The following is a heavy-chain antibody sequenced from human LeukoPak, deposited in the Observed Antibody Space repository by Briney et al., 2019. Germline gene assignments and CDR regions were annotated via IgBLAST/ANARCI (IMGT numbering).Heavy chain of an antibody. CDR3: ARVRYDSSGAADY. V-gene: IGHV1-18*01. Sequence: ASVKVSCKTSGYTFTSYDICWVRQAPGQGLEWMGWISAYNGNTNYAQKLQGRVTLTKDTSTSTAYMELRSLRSDDTAVYYCARVRYDSSGAADYWGQGTLVTVSS. CDR1: GYTFTSYD. D-gene: IGHD3-22*01. CDR2: ISAYNGNT. J-gene: IGHJ4*02.